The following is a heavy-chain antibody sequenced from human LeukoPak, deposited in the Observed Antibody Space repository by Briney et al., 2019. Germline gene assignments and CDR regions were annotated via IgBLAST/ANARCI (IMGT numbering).Heavy chain of an antibody. V-gene: IGHV4-59*08. Sequence: SETLSLTCTVSGGSISSYYWSWIRQPPGKGLEWIGYIYSSGSTNYNPSLKSRVTISVDTSKNQFSLRLTSVTAADTAVYYCARNERYWGQGTLVTVSS. J-gene: IGHJ4*02. CDR2: IYSSGST. CDR1: GGSISSYY. CDR3: ARNERY.